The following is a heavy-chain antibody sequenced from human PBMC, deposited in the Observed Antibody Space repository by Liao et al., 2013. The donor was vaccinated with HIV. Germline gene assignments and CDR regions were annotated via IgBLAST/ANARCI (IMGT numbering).Heavy chain of an antibody. CDR1: GGSFSGSS. J-gene: IGHJ5*02. CDR2: VNHSGST. Sequence: QVQLQQWGAGLLKPSETLSLTCNVLGGSFSGSSWSWIRQRPREGAWSGLGKVNHSGSTSYNPSLKSRVLISVDTSKSQFSLKLTSVTAADTAVYYCACRPKITIFGVVITAHWFDPSGPGNPGHRLL. D-gene: IGHD3-3*01. CDR3: ACRPKITIFGVVITAHWFDP. V-gene: IGHV4-34*01.